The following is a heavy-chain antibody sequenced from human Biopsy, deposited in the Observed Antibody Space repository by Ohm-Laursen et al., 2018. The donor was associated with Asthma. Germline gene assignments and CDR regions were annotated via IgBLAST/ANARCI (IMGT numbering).Heavy chain of an antibody. V-gene: IGHV3-30*18. D-gene: IGHD1-1*01. CDR3: AKESGSNYAFDI. J-gene: IGHJ3*02. CDR1: GFTFSSYG. CDR2: ISYDGSNK. Sequence: SLRLSCAASGFTFSSYGMHWVRQAPGKGLEWVAVISYDGSNKYYADSVKGRFTISRDNSKNTLYLQMNSLRAEDTAVYYCAKESGSNYAFDIWGQGTMVTVS.